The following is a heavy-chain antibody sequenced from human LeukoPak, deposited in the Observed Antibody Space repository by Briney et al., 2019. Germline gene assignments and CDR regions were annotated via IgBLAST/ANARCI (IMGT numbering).Heavy chain of an antibody. CDR2: MNPNSGNT. CDR3: ARFDSTDAFDI. Sequence: ASVKVSCKASGYTFTSYDINWVRQATGQGLEWMGWMNPNSGNTGYAQKFQGRVTMTTDTSTSTAYMELRSLRSDDTAVYYCARFDSTDAFDIWGQGTMVTVSS. D-gene: IGHD2/OR15-2a*01. V-gene: IGHV1-8*02. J-gene: IGHJ3*02. CDR1: GYTFTSYD.